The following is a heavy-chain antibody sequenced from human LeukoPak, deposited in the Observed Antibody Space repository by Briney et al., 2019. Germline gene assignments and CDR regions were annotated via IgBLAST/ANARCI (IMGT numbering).Heavy chain of an antibody. CDR1: RFIFSDYA. V-gene: IGHV3-30*04. CDR2: ILYDGSNE. D-gene: IGHD6-25*01. Sequence: GGSLRLSCAASRFIFSDYAMHWVRQAPGKGLKWVALILYDGSNEYYTDSVKGRFTISRDNAKNTLDLQMNSLRTDDTAVYYCARGSVAADTSRDYYYYMDVWGKGTTVTVSS. CDR3: ARGSVAADTSRDYYYYMDV. J-gene: IGHJ6*03.